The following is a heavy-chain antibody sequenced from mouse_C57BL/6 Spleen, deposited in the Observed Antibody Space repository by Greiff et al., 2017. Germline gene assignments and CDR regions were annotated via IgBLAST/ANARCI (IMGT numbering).Heavy chain of an antibody. CDR1: GYTFTSYW. CDR3: TRYDPFEY. CDR2: IDPSDSYT. V-gene: IGHV1-59*01. Sequence: VQLQQPGAELVRPGTSVKLSCKASGYTFTSYWMHWVKQRPGQGLEWIGVIDPSDSYTNYNQKFKGKATLTVDTSSSAAYMQLSSLTSEDSAVYYCTRYDPFEYWGQGTMVTVSA. J-gene: IGHJ3*01. D-gene: IGHD2-3*01.